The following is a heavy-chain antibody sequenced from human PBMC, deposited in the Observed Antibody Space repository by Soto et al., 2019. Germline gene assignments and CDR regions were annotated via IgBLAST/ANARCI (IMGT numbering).Heavy chain of an antibody. V-gene: IGHV3-23*01. CDR1: GITFSSYA. CDR2: IIGSGGST. J-gene: IGHJ4*02. Sequence: EVQLLESGGGLVQPGGSLRLSCAASGITFSSYAMSWVRPAPGKGLEWVSAIIGSGGSTYYAEYVKGRFTISRDNSNNTLYLQMNSLRAEDTAVYYCAKQGCSGYSRGYWGQGTLVTVSS. CDR3: AKQGCSGYSRGY. D-gene: IGHD3-22*01.